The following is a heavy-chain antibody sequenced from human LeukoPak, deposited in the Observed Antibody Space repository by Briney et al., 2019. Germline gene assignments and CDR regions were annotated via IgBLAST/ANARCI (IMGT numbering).Heavy chain of an antibody. V-gene: IGHV1-46*01. Sequence: ASVKVSCKASGYTFSSYYMHWVRQAPGQGLEWMGIISPSGGSTSYAQKFQGRVTMTRDTSTSTVYMELSSLRSEDTAVYYCAREDGCSSTSCYEAFDIWGLGTMVTVS. J-gene: IGHJ3*02. CDR1: GYTFSSYY. D-gene: IGHD2-2*01. CDR2: ISPSGGST. CDR3: AREDGCSSTSCYEAFDI.